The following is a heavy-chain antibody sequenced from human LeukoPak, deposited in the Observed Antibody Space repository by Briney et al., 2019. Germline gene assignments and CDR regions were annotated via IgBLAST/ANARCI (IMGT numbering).Heavy chain of an antibody. J-gene: IGHJ5*02. CDR1: GDSISNYY. CDR3: ARGQDIVVVVAAADWFDP. D-gene: IGHD2-15*01. Sequence: SETLSLTCTVSGDSISNYYWSWIRQPAGKGLEWIGRIYTSGSTNYNPSLKSRVTMSVDTSKNQFSLKLSSVTAADTAVYYCARGQDIVVVVAAADWFDPWGQGTLVTVSS. V-gene: IGHV4-4*07. CDR2: IYTSGST.